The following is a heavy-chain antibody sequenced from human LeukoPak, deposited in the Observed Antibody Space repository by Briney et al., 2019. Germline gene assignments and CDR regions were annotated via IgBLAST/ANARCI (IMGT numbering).Heavy chain of an antibody. Sequence: GGSLRLSCAASGFTFSSYAMSWVRQAPGKGLEWVSYISSSGSTIYYADSVKGRFTISRDNAKNSLYLQMNSLRAEDTAVYYCARGGIVVVVAAIYNYWGQGTLVTVSS. V-gene: IGHV3-48*04. CDR2: ISSSGSTI. J-gene: IGHJ4*02. CDR1: GFTFSSYA. CDR3: ARGGIVVVVAAIYNY. D-gene: IGHD2-15*01.